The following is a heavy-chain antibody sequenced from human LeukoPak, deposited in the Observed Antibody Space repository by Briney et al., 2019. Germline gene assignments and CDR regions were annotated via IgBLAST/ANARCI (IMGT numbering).Heavy chain of an antibody. CDR2: IKQDGSEK. V-gene: IGHV3-7*01. CDR3: ARSARSEDNDFWSGYLGN. J-gene: IGHJ4*02. CDR1: GFRLSSNW. D-gene: IGHD3-3*01. Sequence: GGSLRLSCAASGFRLSSNWMSWVRQAPGKGLEWVANIKQDGSEKYYVDSVWGRFTISRDNAKNSLYLQMNSLRTEDTAVYYCARSARSEDNDFWSGYLGNWGQGTLVTVSS.